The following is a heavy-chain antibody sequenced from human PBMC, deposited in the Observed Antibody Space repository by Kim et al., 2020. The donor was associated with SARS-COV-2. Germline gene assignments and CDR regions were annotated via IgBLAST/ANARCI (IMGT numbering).Heavy chain of an antibody. J-gene: IGHJ4*02. CDR3: ARGAEGYISSWYYDY. Sequence: NPSLKSRVTISVGTSKNQFSLKLSSVTAADTAVCYCARGAEGYISSWYYDYGGQGTLVTVSS. V-gene: IGHV4-59*09. D-gene: IGHD6-13*01.